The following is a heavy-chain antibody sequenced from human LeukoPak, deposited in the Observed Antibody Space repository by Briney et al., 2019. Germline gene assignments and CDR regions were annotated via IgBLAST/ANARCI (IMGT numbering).Heavy chain of an antibody. Sequence: PRGGLTLSCAASRFTFSSYWMHWVRQVPGAGMVWVARINGNGSNITYAGAVRGRFTISRDNAQNTLYLEMSSPRAEDTAVYHYANDSPLHGMDVWGQGTTVTVSS. V-gene: IGHV3-74*01. CDR3: ANDSPLHGMDV. CDR2: INGNGSNI. J-gene: IGHJ6*02. D-gene: IGHD1-1*01. CDR1: RFTFSSYW.